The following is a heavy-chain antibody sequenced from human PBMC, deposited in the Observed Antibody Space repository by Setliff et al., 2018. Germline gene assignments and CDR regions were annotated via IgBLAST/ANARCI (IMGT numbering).Heavy chain of an antibody. J-gene: IGHJ4*02. V-gene: IGHV3-23*03. CDR3: AKEWGYCNSASCHRPFDS. CDR2: SYSGGPST. D-gene: IGHD2-2*02. CDR1: GFAFPNFA. Sequence: GESLKISCTASGFAFPNFAMSWVRQIAGKGLEWVSTSYSGGPSTYYADSVKGRFIISRDDSESTLFLQMDSLRVEDTAVYYCAKEWGYCNSASCHRPFDSRGQGTLVTVSS.